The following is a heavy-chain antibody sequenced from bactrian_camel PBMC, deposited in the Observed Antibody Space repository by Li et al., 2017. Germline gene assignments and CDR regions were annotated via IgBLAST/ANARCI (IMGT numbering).Heavy chain of an antibody. Sequence: QVQLVESGGGSVEAGGSLRLSCVASGYTSKICTWNWYRQPPGKGRDMVSTITLDGTTYYANSVKGRFTISQDNAESTAYLEMNSVKPEDTAMYYCNIGLCGTWPPGEDNYGGQGTQVTVS. V-gene: IGHV3S53*01. J-gene: IGHJ4*01. CDR1: GYTSKICT. CDR2: ITLDGTT. D-gene: IGHD2*01. CDR3: NIGLCGTWPPGEDNY.